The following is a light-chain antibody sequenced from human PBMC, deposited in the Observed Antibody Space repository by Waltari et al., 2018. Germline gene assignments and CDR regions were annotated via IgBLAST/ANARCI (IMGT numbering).Light chain of an antibody. Sequence: QSALSQPASVSGSPGQSITISCSGTNTDVGGSNFVSWYQQYPDKAPKVIIYDTDRPSGVSRRFSGSKFGNTASLTISGLQAEDEADYYCCSYTRSSTYVFGTGTKVTVL. J-gene: IGLJ1*01. V-gene: IGLV2-14*03. CDR2: DT. CDR1: NTDVGGSNF. CDR3: CSYTRSSTYV.